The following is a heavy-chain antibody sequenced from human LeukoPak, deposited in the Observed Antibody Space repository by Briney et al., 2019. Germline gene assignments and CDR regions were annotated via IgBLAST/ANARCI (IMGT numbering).Heavy chain of an antibody. Sequence: PGGSLRLSCAASGFTFDDYAMHWVRQAPGKGLEWVSGISWNSGSIGYADSVKGRFTISRDNAKNSLYLLMNSLRAEDTALYYCAKVTGGHYYGSGSIFDYWGQGTLVTVSS. CDR2: ISWNSGSI. D-gene: IGHD3-10*01. J-gene: IGHJ4*02. CDR3: AKVTGGHYYGSGSIFDY. CDR1: GFTFDDYA. V-gene: IGHV3-9*01.